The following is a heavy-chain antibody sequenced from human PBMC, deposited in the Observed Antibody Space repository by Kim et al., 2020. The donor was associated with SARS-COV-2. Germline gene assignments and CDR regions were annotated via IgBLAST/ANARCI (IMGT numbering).Heavy chain of an antibody. D-gene: IGHD3-3*01. Sequence: YYADSVKGRFTISRDNSKNTLYLQMNSLRAEDTAVYYCARAYLEWLLPGYWGQGTLVTVSS. J-gene: IGHJ4*02. V-gene: IGHV3-33*01. CDR3: ARAYLEWLLPGY.